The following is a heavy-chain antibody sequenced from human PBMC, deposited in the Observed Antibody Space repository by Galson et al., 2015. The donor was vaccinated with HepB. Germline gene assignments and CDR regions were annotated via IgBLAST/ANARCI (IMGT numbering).Heavy chain of an antibody. CDR2: ISYDGSNK. CDR3: AKDRGGATIN. Sequence: SLRLSCAASGFTFSSYGMHWVRQAPGKGLEWVAVISYDGSNKYYADSVKGRFTISRDNSKNTLYPQMNSLRAEDTAVYYCAKDRGGATINWGQGTLVTVSS. CDR1: GFTFSSYG. J-gene: IGHJ4*02. V-gene: IGHV3-30*18. D-gene: IGHD1-26*01.